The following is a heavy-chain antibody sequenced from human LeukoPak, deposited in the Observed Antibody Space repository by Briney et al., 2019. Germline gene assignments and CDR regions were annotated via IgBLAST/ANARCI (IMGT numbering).Heavy chain of an antibody. J-gene: IGHJ6*03. Sequence: SVKVSCKASGGIFSSYAISWVRQAPGQGLEWMGGIIPIFGTANYAQKFQGRVTITADESTSTAYMELSSLRSEDTAVYYCARDSNYGSGSRKYYYYYYMDVWGKGTTVTISS. D-gene: IGHD3-10*01. CDR2: IIPIFGTA. V-gene: IGHV1-69*13. CDR1: GGIFSSYA. CDR3: ARDSNYGSGSRKYYYYYYMDV.